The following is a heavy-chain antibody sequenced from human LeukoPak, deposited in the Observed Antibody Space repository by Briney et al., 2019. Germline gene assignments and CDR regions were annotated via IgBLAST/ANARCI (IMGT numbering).Heavy chain of an antibody. Sequence: PSETLSLTCTVSGGSIISNSHNWGWIRQPPGKGLEWIGEINHSGSTNYNPSLKSRVTISVDTSKDQFSLKLSSVTAADTAVYYCARKGPAASDYWGQGTLVTVSS. CDR3: ARKGPAASDY. CDR2: INHSGST. V-gene: IGHV4-39*07. D-gene: IGHD2-2*01. J-gene: IGHJ4*02. CDR1: GGSIISNSHN.